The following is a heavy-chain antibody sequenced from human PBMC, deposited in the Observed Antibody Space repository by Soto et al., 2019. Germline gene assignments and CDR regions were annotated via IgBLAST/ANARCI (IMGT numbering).Heavy chain of an antibody. CDR1: GSSISSYY. D-gene: IGHD2-2*01. Sequence: PSETLSLTCTVSGSSISSYYWSWIRQPPGKGLEWIGYIYYSGSTNYNPSLKSRVTISVDTSKNQFSLKLSSVTAADTAVYYCARVAVVPVARYMDVWGKGTTVTVSS. J-gene: IGHJ6*03. CDR3: ARVAVVPVARYMDV. V-gene: IGHV4-59*12. CDR2: IYYSGST.